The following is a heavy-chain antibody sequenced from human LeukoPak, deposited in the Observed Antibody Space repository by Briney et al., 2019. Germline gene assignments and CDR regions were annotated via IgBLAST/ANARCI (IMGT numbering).Heavy chain of an antibody. CDR2: ISWNSGSI. D-gene: IGHD3-16*01. J-gene: IGHJ4*02. Sequence: GGSLRLPCAASGFTFDDYAMHWVRQAPGKGLEWVSGISWNSGSIGYADSVKGRFTISRDNAKNSLYLQMNSLRAEDTAVYYCAKAGGGFSLNYWGQGTLVTVSS. CDR3: AKAGGGFSLNY. V-gene: IGHV3-9*01. CDR1: GFTFDDYA.